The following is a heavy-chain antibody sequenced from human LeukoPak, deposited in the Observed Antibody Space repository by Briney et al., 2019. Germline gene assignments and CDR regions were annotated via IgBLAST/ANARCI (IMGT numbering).Heavy chain of an antibody. J-gene: IGHJ4*02. CDR3: ARSDTAMVLLN. CDR1: GFTFSSYG. CDR2: ISGSGGST. D-gene: IGHD5-18*01. Sequence: GGSLRLSCAASGFTFSSYGMSWVRQAPGKGLEWVSAISGSGGSTYYADSVKGRFTISRDNAKNTLYLQMNSLRAEDTAVYYCARSDTAMVLLNWGQGTLVTVSS. V-gene: IGHV3-23*01.